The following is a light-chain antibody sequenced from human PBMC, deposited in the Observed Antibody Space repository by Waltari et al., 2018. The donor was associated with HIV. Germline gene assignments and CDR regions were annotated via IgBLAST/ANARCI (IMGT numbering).Light chain of an antibody. Sequence: SSELTQDHVVSVALGQPIKIRCQGDNLRSFFANWYQHRPGQAPVLVVYGGNRRPSGIPDRFSASNSGNTSSLIISNSQAVDEADYFCHSRDTDGDHYVFGGGTRVIV. CDR2: GGN. V-gene: IGLV3-19*01. J-gene: IGLJ1*01. CDR1: NLRSFF. CDR3: HSRDTDGDHYV.